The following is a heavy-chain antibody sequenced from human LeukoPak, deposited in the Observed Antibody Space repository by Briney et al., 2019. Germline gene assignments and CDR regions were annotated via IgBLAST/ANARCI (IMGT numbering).Heavy chain of an antibody. V-gene: IGHV4-34*01. J-gene: IGHJ4*02. CDR1: GGSFSGYY. D-gene: IGHD6-13*01. CDR3: ASYSSSWVGFDY. Sequence: SETLSLTCAVYGGSFSGYYWSWIRQPPGKGLEWIGEINHSGSTNYNPSLKSRVTISVDTSKNQFSLKLSSVTAADTAVYYCASYSSSWVGFDYWGQGTLVTVSS. CDR2: INHSGST.